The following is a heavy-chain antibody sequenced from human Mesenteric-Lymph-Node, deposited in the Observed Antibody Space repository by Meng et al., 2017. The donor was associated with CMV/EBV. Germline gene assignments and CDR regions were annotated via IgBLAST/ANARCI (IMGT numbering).Heavy chain of an antibody. CDR3: GRSPGYWSLDN. D-gene: IGHD2-15*01. CDR1: GGSIVSINRNYW. Sequence: SETLSLTCAVSGGSIVSINRNYWWSWVRQPPGKGLEWIGEIWIGDVSRGEKTKYKPSLKSRVTISADKTKNDFSLTLTSVTAADTGVYFCGRSPGYWSLDNWGQGILVTVSS. V-gene: IGHV4-4*02. CDR2: VSRGEKT. J-gene: IGHJ4*02.